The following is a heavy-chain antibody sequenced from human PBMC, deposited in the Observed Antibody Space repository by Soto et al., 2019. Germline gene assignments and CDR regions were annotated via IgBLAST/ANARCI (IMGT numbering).Heavy chain of an antibody. CDR1: GFTFSSYA. CDR3: AKSGEYQPALIPYYYYMDV. D-gene: IGHD2-2*01. CDR2: ISGSGGST. Sequence: GGSLRLSCAASGFTFSSYAMSWVRQAPGKGLEWVSAISGSGGSTYYADSVKGRFTIFRDNSKNTLYLQMNSLRAEDTAVYYCAKSGEYQPALIPYYYYMDVWGKGTTVTVSS. V-gene: IGHV3-23*01. J-gene: IGHJ6*03.